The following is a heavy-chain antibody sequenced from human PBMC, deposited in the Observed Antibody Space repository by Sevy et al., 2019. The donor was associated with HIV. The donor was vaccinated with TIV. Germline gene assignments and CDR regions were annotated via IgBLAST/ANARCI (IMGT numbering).Heavy chain of an antibody. D-gene: IGHD3-16*01. CDR2: MNPNSGTT. CDR1: GYTFANYD. J-gene: IGHJ4*02. V-gene: IGHV1-8*01. Sequence: ASVKVSCKASGYTFANYDINWVRQATGQGLEWMGWMNPNSGTTDYAQKFQGRVAMTRNTSISTAYMELGNLRSEDTAVYYCARSFGAATSFYFWGQGTLVTVSS. CDR3: ARSFGAATSFYF.